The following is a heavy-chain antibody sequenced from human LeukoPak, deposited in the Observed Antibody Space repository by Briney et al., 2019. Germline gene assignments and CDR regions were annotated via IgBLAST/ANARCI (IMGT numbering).Heavy chain of an antibody. J-gene: IGHJ4*02. D-gene: IGHD3-22*01. CDR3: ARLGIHEHYYDSRVFDY. V-gene: IGHV4-34*01. CDR2: INHSGST. Sequence: SQTLSLTCAVYGGSFSGYYWSWIRQPPGKGLEWIGEINHSGSTNYNPSLKSRVTISVDTSKNQFSLKLSSVTAADTAVYYCARLGIHEHYYDSRVFDYWGQGTLVTVSS. CDR1: GGSFSGYY.